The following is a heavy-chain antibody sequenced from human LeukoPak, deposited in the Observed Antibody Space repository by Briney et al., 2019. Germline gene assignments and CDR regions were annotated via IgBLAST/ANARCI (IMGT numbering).Heavy chain of an antibody. Sequence: SETLSLTCTVSGGSISNYYWSWIRQPPGKGLEWIGYIYYSGTTNYNPSLKSRVTISVDTSKNQFSLKLNSVTAADTAVYYCARGVYIAAAQYGYWGQGTLATVSS. CDR1: GGSISNYY. CDR2: IYYSGTT. CDR3: ARGVYIAAAQYGY. J-gene: IGHJ4*02. D-gene: IGHD6-13*01. V-gene: IGHV4-59*01.